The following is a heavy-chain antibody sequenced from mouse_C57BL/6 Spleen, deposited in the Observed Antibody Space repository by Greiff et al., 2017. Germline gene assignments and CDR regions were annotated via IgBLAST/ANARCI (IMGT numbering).Heavy chain of an antibody. D-gene: IGHD1-1*01. CDR2: ILPGSGST. CDR3: ARLGTTVVATGLDY. Sequence: QVQLQQSGAELMKPGASVTLSCKATGYTFTGYWIEWVKQRPGHGLEWIGEILPGSGSTNYNEKFKGKATFTADTSSNTAYMQLSSLTTEDSAIYYWARLGTTVVATGLDYWGQGTTLTVSS. CDR1: GYTFTGYW. J-gene: IGHJ2*01. V-gene: IGHV1-9*01.